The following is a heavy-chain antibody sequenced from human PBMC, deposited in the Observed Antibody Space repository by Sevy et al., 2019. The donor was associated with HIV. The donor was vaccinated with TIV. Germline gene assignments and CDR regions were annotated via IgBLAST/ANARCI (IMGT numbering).Heavy chain of an antibody. CDR2: IYYTGST. D-gene: IGHD5-12*01. Sequence: ETLSLTCTVSGGSISAYYWSWLRQPPGKGLEYIGDIYYTGSTYYNPSLKSRVTISVDTSKNQFSLNLRSVTAVDTAVYYCARAPPVRSGDDSLNWLDPWGQGILVTVSS. J-gene: IGHJ5*02. CDR1: GGSISAYY. CDR3: ARAPPVRSGDDSLNWLDP. V-gene: IGHV4-59*12.